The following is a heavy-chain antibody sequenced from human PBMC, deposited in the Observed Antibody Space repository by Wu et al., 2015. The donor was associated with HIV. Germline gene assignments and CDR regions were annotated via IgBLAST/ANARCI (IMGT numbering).Heavy chain of an antibody. J-gene: IGHJ6*02. CDR1: GGTFSSIFSNYA. D-gene: IGHD3-9*01. Sequence: QVQLVQSGAEVKKPGSSVKVSCKASGGTFSSIFSNYAISWVRQAPGQGLEWMGGIIPIFGTANYAQKFQGRVTITADESTSTAYMELSSLRSEDTAVYYCARDLVPYFDTEYDPYYNGLDVWGQG. CDR2: IIPIFGTA. CDR3: ARDLVPYFDTEYDPYYNGLDV. V-gene: IGHV1-69*13.